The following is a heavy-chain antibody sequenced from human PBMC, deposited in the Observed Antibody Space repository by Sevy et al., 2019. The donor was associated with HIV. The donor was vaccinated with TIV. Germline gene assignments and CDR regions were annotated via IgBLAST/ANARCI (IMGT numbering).Heavy chain of an antibody. CDR1: GFTVSRYG. Sequence: GGSLRLSCAASGFTVSRYGMHWVRQAPGKGLEWVAVIWYDGSNKYYADSVKGRFTISRDNSKNTLYLQMNSLRAEDTAVYYCARELYYYDSSGSPVDYWGQGTLVTVSS. CDR2: IWYDGSNK. D-gene: IGHD3-22*01. V-gene: IGHV3-33*01. J-gene: IGHJ4*02. CDR3: ARELYYYDSSGSPVDY.